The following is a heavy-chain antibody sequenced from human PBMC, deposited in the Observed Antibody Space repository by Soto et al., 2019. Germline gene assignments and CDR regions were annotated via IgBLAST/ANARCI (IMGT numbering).Heavy chain of an antibody. J-gene: IGHJ3*02. CDR2: IYYSGST. CDR1: GGSISSYY. CDR3: AREGEYCSGGSCYSEYRAFDI. V-gene: IGHV4-59*01. D-gene: IGHD2-15*01. Sequence: SETRCLTCSGSGGSISSYYWRWIRQLLGKGQEWIGYIYYSGSTNYNPSLKSRVTISVDTSKNQFSLKLSSVTAADTAVYYCAREGEYCSGGSCYSEYRAFDIWGQGTMVT.